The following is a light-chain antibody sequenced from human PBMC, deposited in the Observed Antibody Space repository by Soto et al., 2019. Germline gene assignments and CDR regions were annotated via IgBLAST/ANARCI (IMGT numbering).Light chain of an antibody. CDR2: EVS. Sequence: QSALTQPASVSGSPGQSITISCTGTSSDVDGYNSVSWYQQHPGKAPKLMIYEVSNRPSGVSNRFSGSKSANTPSLTISGLQAEDEGDYYCCSYTTTTAFYVFGTGTKVTVL. CDR3: CSYTTTTAFYV. J-gene: IGLJ1*01. V-gene: IGLV2-14*01. CDR1: SSDVDGYNS.